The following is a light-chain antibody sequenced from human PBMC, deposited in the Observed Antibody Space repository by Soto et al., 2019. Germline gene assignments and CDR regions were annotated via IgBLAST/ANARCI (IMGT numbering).Light chain of an antibody. Sequence: QSVLTQPPSVSAAPGEKATISCSGRTSNIVNNFVSWYRQFPGTAPQLLIHDNNKRPSGIPERFSGSKGGSSATLGITGLQTGDEALYYCGTWDYSLTAFVFGGGTKLTVL. J-gene: IGLJ2*01. CDR3: GTWDYSLTAFV. CDR1: TSNIVNNF. V-gene: IGLV1-51*01. CDR2: DNN.